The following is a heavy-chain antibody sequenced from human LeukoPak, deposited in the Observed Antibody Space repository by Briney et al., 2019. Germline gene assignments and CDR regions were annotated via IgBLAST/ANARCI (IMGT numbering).Heavy chain of an antibody. D-gene: IGHD6-13*01. V-gene: IGHV4-59*01. CDR3: ARGLAAADTWFDY. Sequence: SETLSFTCTVSGGSISSYYWGWIRQPPGKGLERIGYIYYSGSTNYNPSLKSRVTISVDTSKNQFSLKLSSVTAADTAVYYCARGLAAADTWFDYWGQGTLVTVSS. J-gene: IGHJ4*02. CDR1: GGSISSYY. CDR2: IYYSGST.